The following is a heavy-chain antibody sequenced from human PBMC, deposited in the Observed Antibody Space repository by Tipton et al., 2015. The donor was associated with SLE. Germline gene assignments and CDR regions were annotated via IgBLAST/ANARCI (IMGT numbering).Heavy chain of an antibody. CDR2: IKQDGSEK. CDR1: GFTFSNYY. J-gene: IGHJ4*02. Sequence: SLRLSCTASGFTFSNYYMNWVRQVAGKGLEWVANIKQDGSEKYYLDSVKGRFTISRDNSKNTVYLQMNSLRTEDTAVYYCATTASSSGNCFDYWGQGTLVTVSS. V-gene: IGHV3-7*01. CDR3: ATTASSSGNCFDY. D-gene: IGHD6-6*01.